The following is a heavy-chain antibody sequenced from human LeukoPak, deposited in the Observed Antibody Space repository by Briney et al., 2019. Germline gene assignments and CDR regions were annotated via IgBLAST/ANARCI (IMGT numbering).Heavy chain of an antibody. V-gene: IGHV3-23*01. CDR1: GFTFSSYA. CDR2: ISGSGGST. D-gene: IGHD4-17*01. CDR3: AKYKLMTTVTTPDY. J-gene: IGHJ4*02. Sequence: GRSLRLSCAASGFTFSSYAMSWVRQAPGKGLEWVSAISGSGGSTYYADSVKGRFTISRDNSKNTLYLQMNSLRAEDTAVYYCAKYKLMTTVTTPDYWGQGTLVTVSS.